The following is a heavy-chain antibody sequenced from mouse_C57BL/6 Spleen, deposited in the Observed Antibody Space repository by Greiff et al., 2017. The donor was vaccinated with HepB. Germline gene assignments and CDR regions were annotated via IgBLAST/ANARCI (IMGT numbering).Heavy chain of an antibody. V-gene: IGHV1-82*01. D-gene: IGHD1-1*01. CDR3: AREGAFITTVVAHFDY. J-gene: IGHJ2*01. CDR1: GYAFSSSW. Sequence: VKLMESGPELVKPGASVKISCKASGYAFSSSWMNWVKQRPGKGLEWIGRIYPGDGDTNYNGKFKGKATLTADKSSSTAYMQLSSLTSEDSAVYFCAREGAFITTVVAHFDYWGQGTTLTVSS. CDR2: IYPGDGDT.